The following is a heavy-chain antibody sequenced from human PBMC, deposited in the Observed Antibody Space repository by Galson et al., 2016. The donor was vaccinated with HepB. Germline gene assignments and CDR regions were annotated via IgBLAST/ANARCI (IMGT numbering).Heavy chain of an antibody. D-gene: IGHD7-27*01. Sequence: SLRLSRAASGLGSSTFGLSWVRQAPGKGLEWVASISTRRTTYYSDSVQGRFTISRDNSNNTLYLQMNGLRAEDTAVYYCAKERLGRRIFDHWGQGTLLTVSS. CDR1: GLGSSTFG. V-gene: IGHV3-23*01. CDR2: ISTRRTT. CDR3: AKERLGRRIFDH. J-gene: IGHJ4*02.